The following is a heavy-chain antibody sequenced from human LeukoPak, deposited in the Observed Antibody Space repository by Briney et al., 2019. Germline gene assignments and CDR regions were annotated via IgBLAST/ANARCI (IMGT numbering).Heavy chain of an antibody. V-gene: IGHV3-66*01. J-gene: IGHJ4*02. Sequence: GGSLRLSCAASGFTVSSNYMSWVRQAPGKGLEWVSVIYSGGSTYYADCVKGRFTISRDNSKNTLYLQMNSLRAEDTAVYYCAGGARRQQPFDYWGQGTLVTVSS. D-gene: IGHD6-13*01. CDR2: IYSGGST. CDR3: AGGARRQQPFDY. CDR1: GFTVSSNY.